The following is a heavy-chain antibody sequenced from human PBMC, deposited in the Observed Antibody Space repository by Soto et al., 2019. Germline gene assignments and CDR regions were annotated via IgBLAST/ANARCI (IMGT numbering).Heavy chain of an antibody. V-gene: IGHV3-30*18. CDR3: AKPHNRSSSYYFDY. Sequence: GGSLRLSCAASGFTFSSYDMHWVRQAPGKGLEWVAVISYDGSNKYYADSVKGRFTISRDNSKNTLYLQMNSLRAEDTAVYYCAKPHNRSSSYYFDYWGQGTLVTVSS. D-gene: IGHD6-13*01. J-gene: IGHJ4*02. CDR1: GFTFSSYD. CDR2: ISYDGSNK.